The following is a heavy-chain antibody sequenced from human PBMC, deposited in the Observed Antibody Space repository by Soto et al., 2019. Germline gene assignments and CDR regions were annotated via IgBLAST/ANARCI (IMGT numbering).Heavy chain of an antibody. Sequence: ASVKVSCKAPADTFTSYYINWVRQAPGQGLEWMGSINPNGGGTRYAQKFQGRVTMTRDTPITTVYMELNNLSPDDTAVYYCGRGRSGQIVVFYWGQGTPVTVSS. CDR3: GRGRSGQIVVFY. CDR2: INPNGGGT. CDR1: ADTFTSYY. J-gene: IGHJ4*02. V-gene: IGHV1-2*02. D-gene: IGHD1-26*01.